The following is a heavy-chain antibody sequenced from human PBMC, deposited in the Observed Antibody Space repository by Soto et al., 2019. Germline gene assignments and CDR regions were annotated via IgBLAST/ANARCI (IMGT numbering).Heavy chain of an antibody. J-gene: IGHJ6*02. CDR3: VRVFPFAWLLAGDAPRSRKYYYYGMDV. V-gene: IGHV3-30-3*01. D-gene: IGHD3-9*01. Sequence: GGSLRLSCAASGFTFSNYHMHWVRQAPGKGLEWVAVVSDDGNNKFYADSVKGRFSISRDNPKNTLHLQMDSLRADDTAVYFCVRVFPFAWLLAGDAPRSRKYYYYGMDVWGQGTTVTVSS. CDR2: VSDDGNNK. CDR1: GFTFSNYH.